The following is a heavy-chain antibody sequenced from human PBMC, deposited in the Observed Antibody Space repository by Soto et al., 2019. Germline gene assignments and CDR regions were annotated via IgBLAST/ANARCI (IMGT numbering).Heavy chain of an antibody. CDR2: MNTNSGNT. V-gene: IGHV1-8*01. Sequence: QVQLVQSGAEVKKPGASVKVSCKASGYTFTSYDINWVRLATGQGLEWMGWMNTNSGNTAYAQKFQGRVTMTRNTSRSTSYMELSSLRSEDTAVYYCARLKPDYSVAWGKGTLFTVSS. CDR1: GYTFTSYD. D-gene: IGHD3-10*01. CDR3: ARLKPDYSVA. J-gene: IGHJ5*02.